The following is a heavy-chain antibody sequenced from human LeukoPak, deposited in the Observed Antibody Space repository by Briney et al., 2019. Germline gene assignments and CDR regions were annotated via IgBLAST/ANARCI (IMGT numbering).Heavy chain of an antibody. D-gene: IGHD3-10*01. CDR2: ISGSGGST. V-gene: IGHV3-23*01. CDR1: GFTFSNYG. Sequence: PGGALRLSCAASGFTFSNYGMSWVRQAPGKGLEWVSGISGSGGSTYYADSVKGRFTISRDNSKNTLYLQMNSLRAEDTAVYYCASIYYYGSGSYYNITDYWGQGTLVTVSS. J-gene: IGHJ4*02. CDR3: ASIYYYGSGSYYNITDY.